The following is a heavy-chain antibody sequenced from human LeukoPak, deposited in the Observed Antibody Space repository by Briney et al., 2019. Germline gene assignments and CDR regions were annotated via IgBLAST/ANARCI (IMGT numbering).Heavy chain of an antibody. D-gene: IGHD3-10*01. CDR3: ARGENGSFDR. V-gene: IGHV3-11*01. CDR1: GVTFEDYY. Sequence: EGSLRLSCTGSGVTFEDYYLSWIRQAPGKGLEWISYVSSTGGDKFYADPVKGRFTISRDNARNSVYMEMNDLIAEDTAFYYCARGENGSFDRWGQGTLVIVSS. CDR2: VSSTGGDK. J-gene: IGHJ4*02.